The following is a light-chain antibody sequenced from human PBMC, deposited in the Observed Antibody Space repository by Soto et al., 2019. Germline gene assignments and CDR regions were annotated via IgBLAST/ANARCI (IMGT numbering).Light chain of an antibody. Sequence: QSVLTQPASVSGSPGQSITISCTGTSSDVGGYNYVSWYQQHPGQVPKLTIYEVTNRPSGVSSRFSGSKSGNTASLTISGLQAEDEADYYCSSFAGSPVVFGGGTKVTVL. CDR3: SSFAGSPVV. CDR2: EVT. CDR1: SSDVGGYNY. J-gene: IGLJ2*01. V-gene: IGLV2-14*01.